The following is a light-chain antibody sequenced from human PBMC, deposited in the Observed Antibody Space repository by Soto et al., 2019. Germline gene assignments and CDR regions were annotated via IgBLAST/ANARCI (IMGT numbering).Light chain of an antibody. CDR2: RNN. CDR1: SSSIESNY. CDR3: TVWDASLRGRL. Sequence: QPVLTQPPSASGTPGQRVTISCSGTSSSIESNYVYWYQQLPGTAPQLLIYRNNQRPSGVPDRFSGSKSGTSASLAISALRSEDEADYYCTVWDASLRGRLFGGGTKVTVL. J-gene: IGLJ2*01. V-gene: IGLV1-47*01.